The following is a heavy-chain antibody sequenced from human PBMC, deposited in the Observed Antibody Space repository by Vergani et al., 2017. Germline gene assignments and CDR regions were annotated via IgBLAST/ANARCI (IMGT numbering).Heavy chain of an antibody. D-gene: IGHD1-26*01. Sequence: EVQLVESGGVVVKPGGSLRLSCAASGFTFDDYAMHWVRQAPGKGLEWVSLISWDGGSTYYADSVKGRFTISRDNSKNSLYLQMNSLRAEDTALYYCAKASGSYSHFDYWGQGTLVTVSS. J-gene: IGHJ4*02. CDR1: GFTFDDYA. CDR2: ISWDGGST. V-gene: IGHV3-43D*03. CDR3: AKASGSYSHFDY.